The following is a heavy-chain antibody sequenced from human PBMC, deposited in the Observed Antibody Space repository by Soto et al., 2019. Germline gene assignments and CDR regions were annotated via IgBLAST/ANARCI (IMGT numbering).Heavy chain of an antibody. CDR2: IYHSGST. D-gene: IGHD3-3*01. CDR1: GGSISSSNW. V-gene: IGHV4-4*02. J-gene: IGHJ2*01. Sequence: QVQLQASGPGLVKPSGTLSLTCAVSGGSISSSNWWSWVRQPPGKGLEWIGEIYHSGSTNYNPSLKRRVTISVDKSNNQFSLKLSFVTAADTAVYYWAGCPRLLFLEWRYHAVRYFELWGRGTLVTVSS. CDR3: AGCPRLLFLEWRYHAVRYFEL.